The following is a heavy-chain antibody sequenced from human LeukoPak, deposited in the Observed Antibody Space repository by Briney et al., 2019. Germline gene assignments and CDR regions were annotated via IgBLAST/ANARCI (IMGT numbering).Heavy chain of an antibody. D-gene: IGHD2-2*02. J-gene: IGHJ6*02. CDR3: ARDLYCSSTSCYNYYGMDV. CDR1: GGTFSSYA. CDR2: IITILGIA. Sequence: SVKVSCKASGGTFSSYAIRWVRPAPGQGLGWMGRIITILGIANYAQKFQGRVTITADKSTSTAYMELSSLRSEDTAVYYCARDLYCSSTSCYNYYGMDVWGQGTTVTVSS. V-gene: IGHV1-69*10.